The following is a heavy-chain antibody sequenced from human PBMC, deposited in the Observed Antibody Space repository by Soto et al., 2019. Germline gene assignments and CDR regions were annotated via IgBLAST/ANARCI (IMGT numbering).Heavy chain of an antibody. CDR3: ARDLRYYDSSGYYNWFDP. J-gene: IGHJ5*02. CDR1: GFTFSSYE. Sequence: XGSLRLSCAASGFTFSSYEMNWVRQAPGKGLEWVSYISSSGSTIYYADSVKGRFTISRDNAKNSLYLQMNSLRAEDTAVYYCARDLRYYDSSGYYNWFDPWGQGTLVTVSS. CDR2: ISSSGSTI. D-gene: IGHD3-22*01. V-gene: IGHV3-48*03.